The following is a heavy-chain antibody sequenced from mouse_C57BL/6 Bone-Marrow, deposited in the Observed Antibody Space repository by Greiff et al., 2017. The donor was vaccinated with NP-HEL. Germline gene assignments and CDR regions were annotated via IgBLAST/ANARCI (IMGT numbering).Heavy chain of an antibody. CDR2: IDPEDGET. CDR3: ALDSSGADY. Sequence: EVQRVESGAELVKPGASVKLSCTASGFNIKDYYMHWVKQRTEQGLEWIGRIDPEDGETKYAPKFQGKATITAYTSSNTAYLQLSSLTSEDIAVYYCALDSSGADYWGQGTTLTVSS. V-gene: IGHV14-2*01. D-gene: IGHD3-2*02. CDR1: GFNIKDYY. J-gene: IGHJ2*01.